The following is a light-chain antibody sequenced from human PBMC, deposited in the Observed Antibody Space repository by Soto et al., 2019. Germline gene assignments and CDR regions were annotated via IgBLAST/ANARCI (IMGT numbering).Light chain of an antibody. V-gene: IGLV1-44*01. CDR2: TNS. J-gene: IGLJ2*01. Sequence: QSVLTQPPSASGTPGQRVTISCSGSSSNIGSNTVNWYQHLPGTAPKLLIYTNSQRPSGVPDRFSGSKSGTSASLAISGLQSEDEADYYCAAWDDSLIGRVVFGGGTKVTVL. CDR3: AAWDDSLIGRVV. CDR1: SSNIGSNT.